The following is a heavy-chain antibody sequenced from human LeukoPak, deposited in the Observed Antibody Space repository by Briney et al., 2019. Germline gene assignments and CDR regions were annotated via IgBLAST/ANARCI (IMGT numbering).Heavy chain of an antibody. CDR3: ARETAMVRGVDSGGTDAFDI. Sequence: GGSLRLSCAASGFTFSSYSMIWVRQAPGKGLEWVSSISSSSSYIYYADSVKGRFTISRDNAKNSLYLQMNSLRAEDTAVYYCARETAMVRGVDSGGTDAFDIWGQGTMVTVSS. V-gene: IGHV3-21*01. D-gene: IGHD3-10*01. J-gene: IGHJ3*02. CDR2: ISSSSSYI. CDR1: GFTFSSYS.